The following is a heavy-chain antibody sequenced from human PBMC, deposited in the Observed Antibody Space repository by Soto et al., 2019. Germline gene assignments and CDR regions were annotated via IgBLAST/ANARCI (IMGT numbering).Heavy chain of an antibody. Sequence: QVQLVQYGAEVKKTGASVKVTCKASGYTFTSYGISWVRQAPGQGLEWMGWISAYNGNTKYAQKIQGRVTMPTDTPTSTADMELRSLRSEDTAVYYCARYLAGALIDDWGHGTLLTVSS. CDR1: GYTFTSYG. CDR3: ARYLAGALIDD. CDR2: ISAYNGNT. V-gene: IGHV1-18*01. J-gene: IGHJ4*01. D-gene: IGHD3-10*01.